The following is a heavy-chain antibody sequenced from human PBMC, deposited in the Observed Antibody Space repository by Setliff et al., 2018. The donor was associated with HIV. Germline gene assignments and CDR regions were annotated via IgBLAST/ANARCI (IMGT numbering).Heavy chain of an antibody. D-gene: IGHD6-13*01. CDR1: GVSFNSYY. V-gene: IGHV4-34*01. CDR2: IDHSGST. CDR3: TRGGPATGSRPFYFDY. J-gene: IGHJ4*02. Sequence: PSETLSLTCAVYGVSFNSYYWNWIRQPPGKGLEWIGEIDHSGSTSYNPSLASRVNISIDTSKNQFSLRLSSVTAADTAVYYCTRGGPATGSRPFYFDYWGQGTLVTVSS.